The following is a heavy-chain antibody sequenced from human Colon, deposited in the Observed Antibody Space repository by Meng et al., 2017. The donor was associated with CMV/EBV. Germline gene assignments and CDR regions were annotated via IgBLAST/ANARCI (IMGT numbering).Heavy chain of an antibody. CDR3: ASLLYCSSTSCSHYNWFDP. D-gene: IGHD2-2*01. V-gene: IGHV1-69*02. J-gene: IGHJ5*02. CDR2: IIPILGIA. Sequence: SSVKVSCTASVGTFSSYTISWVRQAPGQGLEWMGRIIPILGIANYAQKFQGRVTITADKSTSTAYMELSSLRSEDTAVYYCASLLYCSSTSCSHYNWFDPWGQGTLVTVSS. CDR1: VGTFSSYT.